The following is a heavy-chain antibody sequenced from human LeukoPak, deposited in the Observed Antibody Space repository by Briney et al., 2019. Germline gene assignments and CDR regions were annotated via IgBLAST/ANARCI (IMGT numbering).Heavy chain of an antibody. Sequence: ASVTVSCKASGYTFTSYGISWVRQAPGQGLEWMGWISAYNGNTNYAQKLQGRVTMTTDTSTSTAYMELRSLRSDDTAVYYCAREPQYCTNGVCYTYFDYWGQGTLVTVSS. CDR2: ISAYNGNT. CDR3: AREPQYCTNGVCYTYFDY. D-gene: IGHD2-8*01. CDR1: GYTFTSYG. V-gene: IGHV1-18*01. J-gene: IGHJ4*02.